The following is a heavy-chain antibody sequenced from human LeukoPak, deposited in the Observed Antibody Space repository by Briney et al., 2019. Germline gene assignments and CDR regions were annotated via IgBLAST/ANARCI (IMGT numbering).Heavy chain of an antibody. Sequence: GGSLRLSCAASGFTVSSNYMTWVRQAPGKGLEWVSIIYSAGSTYYADSVKGRFTISRDNSKNTLFLQMNSLRAEDTAVYYCARGDGGSLPVGAFDIWGQGTMVTVSS. J-gene: IGHJ3*02. CDR1: GFTVSSNY. V-gene: IGHV3-53*01. CDR3: ARGDGGSLPVGAFDI. CDR2: IYSAGST. D-gene: IGHD1-26*01.